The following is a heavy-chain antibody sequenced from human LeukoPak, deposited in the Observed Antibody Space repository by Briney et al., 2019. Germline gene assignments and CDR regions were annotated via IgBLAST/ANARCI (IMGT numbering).Heavy chain of an antibody. J-gene: IGHJ4*02. CDR1: GGSISSDGYY. V-gene: IGHV4-31*03. Sequence: SQTLSLTCTVSGGSISSDGYYWSWIRQHPGKGLEWIGYIYYSGSTYYNPSLKSRVTISVDTSKNQFSLKLSSVTAADTAVYYCAYDSSGYYPYWGQGTLVTVSS. CDR2: IYYSGST. D-gene: IGHD3-22*01. CDR3: AYDSSGYYPY.